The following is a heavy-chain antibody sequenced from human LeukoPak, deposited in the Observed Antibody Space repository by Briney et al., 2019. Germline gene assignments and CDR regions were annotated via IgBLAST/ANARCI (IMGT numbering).Heavy chain of an antibody. CDR3: ARVYRRYFDY. V-gene: IGHV3-30*02. D-gene: IGHD1-14*01. J-gene: IGHJ4*02. CDR2: IRYDGSNK. CDR1: GFTFSSYS. Sequence: GGSLRLSCAASGFTFSSYSMNWVRQAPGKGLEWVAFIRYDGSNKYYADSVKGRFTISRDNSKNTLYLHVNSLRPEDTAVYYCARVYRRYFDYWGQGTLVTVSS.